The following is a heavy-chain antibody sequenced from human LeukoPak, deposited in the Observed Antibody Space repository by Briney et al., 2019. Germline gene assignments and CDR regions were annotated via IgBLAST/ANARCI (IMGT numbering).Heavy chain of an antibody. CDR3: ASSLFSIVGATDDY. V-gene: IGHV3-23*01. CDR2: ISGSGGCT. J-gene: IGHJ4*02. Sequence: PGGSLRLSCAASGFTFSSYAMSWVRQAPGKGLEWVSAISGSGGCTYYADSVKGRFTISRDNSKNTLYLQMNSLRAEDTAVYYCASSLFSIVGATDDYWGQGTLVTVSS. CDR1: GFTFSSYA. D-gene: IGHD1-26*01.